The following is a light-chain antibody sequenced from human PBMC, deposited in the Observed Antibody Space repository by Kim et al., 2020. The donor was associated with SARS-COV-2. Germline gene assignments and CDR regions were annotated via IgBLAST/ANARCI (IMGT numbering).Light chain of an antibody. CDR1: QSISSW. CDR3: QQYNSYSPKT. J-gene: IGKJ1*01. V-gene: IGKV1-5*01. Sequence: DIQMTQSHSTLSASGGDRVTITCRASQSISSWLAWYQQKPGKAPKLLIYDASSLESGVPSRFSGSGSGTEFTLTISSLQPDDFSTYYCQQYNSYSPKTFGEGTKVDIK. CDR2: DAS.